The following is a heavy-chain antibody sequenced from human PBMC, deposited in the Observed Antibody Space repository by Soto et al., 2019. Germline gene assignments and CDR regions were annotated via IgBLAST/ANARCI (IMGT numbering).Heavy chain of an antibody. Sequence: ASVKVSCKASGGTFSSYAISWVRQAPGQGLEWMGGIIPIFGTANYAQKFQGRVTITADESTSTAYMELSSLRSEDTAVYYCARQGDDFWSGASYYYGMDVWGQGTTVTVSS. CDR1: GGTFSSYA. CDR3: ARQGDDFWSGASYYYGMDV. CDR2: IIPIFGTA. J-gene: IGHJ6*02. V-gene: IGHV1-69*13. D-gene: IGHD3-3*01.